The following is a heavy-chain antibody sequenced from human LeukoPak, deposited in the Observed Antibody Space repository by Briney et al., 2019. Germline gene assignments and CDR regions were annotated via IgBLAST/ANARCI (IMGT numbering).Heavy chain of an antibody. CDR3: ARSGAVWGSYRYTRPFDY. J-gene: IGHJ4*02. CDR1: GGSISSSGYY. D-gene: IGHD3-16*02. CDR2: IYYSGST. V-gene: IGHV4-39*01. Sequence: SETLSLTCTVSGGSISSSGYYWGWIRQPPGKGLEWIGSIYYSGSTYYNPSLKSRVTISVDTSKNQFSLKLSSVTAADTAVYYCARSGAVWGSYRYTRPFDYWGQGTLVTVSS.